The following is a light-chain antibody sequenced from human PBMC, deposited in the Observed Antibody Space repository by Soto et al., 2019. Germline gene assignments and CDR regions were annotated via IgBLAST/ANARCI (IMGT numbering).Light chain of an antibody. J-gene: IGKJ4*01. CDR3: QYYYESSP. CDR1: QSVSID. CDR2: GAS. Sequence: IVMTHSPATLSVSPGERATLSCRASQSVSIDLAWYQQKPGQAPRLLIYGASSRATGIPDRFSGSGSGTDFTLTISRLEPEDFAVYYCQYYYESSPFGRGTKVDIK. V-gene: IGKV3-20*01.